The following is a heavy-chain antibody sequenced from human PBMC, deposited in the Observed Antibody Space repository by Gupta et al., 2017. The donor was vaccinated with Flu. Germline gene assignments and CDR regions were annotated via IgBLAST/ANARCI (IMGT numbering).Heavy chain of an antibody. Sequence: GFIRSKAYGGTTEYAASVKGRFTISRDDSKSIAYLQMNSLKTEDTAVYYCTRASKEVIDIVLMVYAPTGSDYWGQGTLVTVSS. J-gene: IGHJ4*02. CDR2: IRSKAYGGTT. V-gene: IGHV3-49*02. D-gene: IGHD2-8*01. CDR3: TRASKEVIDIVLMVYAPTGSDY.